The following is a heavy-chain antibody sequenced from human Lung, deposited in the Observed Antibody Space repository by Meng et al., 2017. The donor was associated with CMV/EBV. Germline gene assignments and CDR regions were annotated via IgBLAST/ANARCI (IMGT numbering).Heavy chain of an antibody. V-gene: IGHV1-18*04. CDR3: ARVVVHYYARGDNADYSDY. J-gene: IGHJ4*02. CDR1: FYNYG. CDR2: ISAYSGNT. D-gene: IGHD3-10*02. Sequence: FYNYGLIWGRQAPGKGLEGGGGISAYSGNTNYAQKIQDRVTMTTHTSSNTAYMELRSLRSDDTAIYYCARVVVHYYARGDNADYSDYWGQGTLVTVSS.